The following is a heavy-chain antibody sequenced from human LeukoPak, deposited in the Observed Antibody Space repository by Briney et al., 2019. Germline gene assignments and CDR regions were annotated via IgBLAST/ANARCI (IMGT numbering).Heavy chain of an antibody. D-gene: IGHD2-21*02. V-gene: IGHV1-8*01. CDR2: MNPNSGNT. J-gene: IGHJ3*02. CDR3: AREDIVVVTYAFDI. Sequence: GASVKVSCKASGYTFTSYDINWVRQATGQGLEWMGWMNPNSGNTGYAQKFQGRVTMTRNTSISTAYMELSSLRSEDTAVYYCAREDIVVVTYAFDIWGQGTMVTVSS. CDR1: GYTFTSYD.